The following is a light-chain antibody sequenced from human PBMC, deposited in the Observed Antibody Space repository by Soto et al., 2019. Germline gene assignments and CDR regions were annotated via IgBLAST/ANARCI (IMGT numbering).Light chain of an antibody. J-gene: IGLJ2*01. CDR2: DVS. CDR1: TSDVGGYNY. Sequence: QSALTQPPSASGSPGQSVSISCTGTTSDVGGYNYVSWYQQHPGKAPKLMIYDVSKRPTVVPDPFSGSKSGNTASLTVSGLQAEDDADYFCCAYARRNVVFGGGTKLTVL. CDR3: CAYARRNVV. V-gene: IGLV2-8*01.